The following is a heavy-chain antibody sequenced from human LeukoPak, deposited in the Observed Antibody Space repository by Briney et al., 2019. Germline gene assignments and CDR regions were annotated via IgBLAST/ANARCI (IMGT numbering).Heavy chain of an antibody. V-gene: IGHV3-15*01. CDR3: ATGFTSTSHDGY. CDR2: IKQIKNGGTT. CDR1: GFTFSSAW. Sequence: PGGSLRLSCAASGFTFSSAWMTWVRQTPGKGLEWAGRIKQIKNGGTTDYAAPVKDRFTISRDDSINTLYLQMNSLKTEDTAVYYCATGFTSTSHDGYWGQGTLVTVSS. D-gene: IGHD2/OR15-2a*01. J-gene: IGHJ4*02.